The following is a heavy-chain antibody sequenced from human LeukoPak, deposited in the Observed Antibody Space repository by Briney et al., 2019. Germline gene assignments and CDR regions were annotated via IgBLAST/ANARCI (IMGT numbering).Heavy chain of an antibody. CDR2: VSGSGSST. J-gene: IGHJ6*02. CDR1: GFTFSSYA. Sequence: GGSLRLSCAASGFTFSSYAMSWVRQAPGKGMEWVSVVSGSGSSTYYADSVKGRFTISRDNSKNTLYLQMNSLRAEDTAVYFCAKAQRTIRQYFYDGMDVWGQGATVTVSS. V-gene: IGHV3-23*01. D-gene: IGHD3-9*01. CDR3: AKAQRTIRQYFYDGMDV.